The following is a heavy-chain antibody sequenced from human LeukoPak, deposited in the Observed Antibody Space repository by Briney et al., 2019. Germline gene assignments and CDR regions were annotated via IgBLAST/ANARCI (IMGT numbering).Heavy chain of an antibody. CDR2: IYYSGST. CDR3: ARLKYLAAGSYYFDY. D-gene: IGHD6-13*01. CDR1: GGSISSSSYY. V-gene: IGHV4-39*01. J-gene: IGHJ4*02. Sequence: SETLSLTCTVSGGSISSSSYYWGWIRQPPGKGLEWIGSIYYSGSTYYNPSLKSRVTISVDTSKNQFSLKLSSVTAADTAVYYCARLKYLAAGSYYFDYWGQGTLVTVSS.